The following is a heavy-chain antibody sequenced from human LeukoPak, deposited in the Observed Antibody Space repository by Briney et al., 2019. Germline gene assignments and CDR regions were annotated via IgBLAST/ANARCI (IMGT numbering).Heavy chain of an antibody. CDR3: ARGLDVLRFLEWSPAGYYFDY. J-gene: IGHJ4*02. CDR1: GFTFSDYY. V-gene: IGHV3-11*04. CDR2: ISSSGSTI. D-gene: IGHD3-3*01. Sequence: PGGSLRLSCAASGFTFSDYYMSWIRQAPGKGLEWVSYISSSGSTIYYADSVKGRFTISRDNAKNSLYLQMNSLRAEDTAVYYCARGLDVLRFLEWSPAGYYFDYWGQGTLVTVSS.